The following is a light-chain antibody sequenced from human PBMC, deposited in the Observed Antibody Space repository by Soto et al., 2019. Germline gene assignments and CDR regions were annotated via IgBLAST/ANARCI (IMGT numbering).Light chain of an antibody. CDR3: QQYNTYSAT. CDR2: GAS. Sequence: DIQMTQSPSTLSPSVGDRVTITCRASQNIVNWLAWYQQKPGKAPKILIYGASTLERGVPSRFSGSGSGTEFTLTVTNLQPDDSATYYCQQYNTYSATFGQGTRL. CDR1: QNIVNW. V-gene: IGKV1-5*01. J-gene: IGKJ5*01.